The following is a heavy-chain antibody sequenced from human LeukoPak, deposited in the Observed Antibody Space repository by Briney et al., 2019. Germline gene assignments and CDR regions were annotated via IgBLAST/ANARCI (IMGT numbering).Heavy chain of an antibody. CDR3: ATPDYYGSGSYYPHAFDI. CDR1: GGSFSGYY. CDR2: INHSGST. J-gene: IGHJ3*02. V-gene: IGHV4-34*01. Sequence: SETLSLTCAVYGGSFSGYYWSWIRQPPGKGLEWIGEINHSGSTNYNPSLKSRVTISVDTSKNQFSLKLSSVTAADAAVYYCATPDYYGSGSYYPHAFDIWGQGTMVTVSS. D-gene: IGHD3-10*01.